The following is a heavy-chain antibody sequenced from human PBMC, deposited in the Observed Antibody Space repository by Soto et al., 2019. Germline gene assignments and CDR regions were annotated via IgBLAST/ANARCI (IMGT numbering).Heavy chain of an antibody. Sequence: PSETLSLTCTVSGGSISSSSYYWGWIRQPPGKGLEWIGSIYYSGSTYYNPSLKSRVTISVDTSKNQFSLKLSSVTAADTAVYYCARRRRGYSGYERWYDYYYYYGMDVWGQGTTVTVSS. D-gene: IGHD5-12*01. CDR1: GGSISSSSYY. CDR3: ARRRRGYSGYERWYDYYYYYGMDV. J-gene: IGHJ6*02. V-gene: IGHV4-39*01. CDR2: IYYSGST.